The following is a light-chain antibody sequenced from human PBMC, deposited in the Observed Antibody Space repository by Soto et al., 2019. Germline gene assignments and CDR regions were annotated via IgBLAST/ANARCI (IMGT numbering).Light chain of an antibody. CDR1: QSLLHRNGYNY. CDR2: LGS. V-gene: IGKV2-28*01. CDR3: MQNLQTPLT. J-gene: IGKJ4*01. Sequence: DVVLTQSPLSLPVTLGQPASISCKSSQSLLHRNGYNYLDWYLQKPGQPPQRLIYLGSDRASGVPDRFSGSGSGTEFTLKISRVEAEDVGVYYCMQNLQTPLTFGGGTKVEIK.